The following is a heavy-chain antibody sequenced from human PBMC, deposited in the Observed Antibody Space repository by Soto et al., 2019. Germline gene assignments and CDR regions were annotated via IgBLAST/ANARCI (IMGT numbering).Heavy chain of an antibody. CDR1: GGSFSAYY. D-gene: IGHD6-13*01. CDR2: TDHSGSA. CDR3: ARGFHSRSPRIHYYYCGMDV. Sequence: TSETLSLTCAVYGGSFSAYYWTWIRQPPGKGLEWIGETDHSGSANYNPSLKSRVIISVDSSKGQVSLNLNSVTAADTAVYYCARGFHSRSPRIHYYYCGMDVWGQGTTVTVSS. V-gene: IGHV4-34*01. J-gene: IGHJ6*02.